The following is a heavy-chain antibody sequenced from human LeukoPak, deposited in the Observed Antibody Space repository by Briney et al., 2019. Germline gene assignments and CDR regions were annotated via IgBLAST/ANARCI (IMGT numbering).Heavy chain of an antibody. CDR2: ITSSGNTI. CDR1: GFTFSSYE. V-gene: IGHV3-48*03. CDR3: ARLTTMTTTGGPFDY. J-gene: IGHJ4*02. D-gene: IGHD4-17*01. Sequence: GGSLRLSCAASGFTFSSYEMNWVRQAPGKGLEWLSYITSSGNTIYYADSVKGRFTISRDNAKNSLYLQMNSLRAEDTAVYYCARLTTMTTTGGPFDYWGQGTLVTVS.